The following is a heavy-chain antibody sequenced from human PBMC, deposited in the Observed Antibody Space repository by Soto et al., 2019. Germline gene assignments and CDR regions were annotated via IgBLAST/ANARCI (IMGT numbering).Heavy chain of an antibody. V-gene: IGHV3-48*02. CDR3: ARKNTYYYDSSGRMDV. CDR2: ISSSSSTI. J-gene: IGHJ6*02. D-gene: IGHD3-22*01. Sequence: GGSLRLSSAASGFTFSSYAMSWVRQAPGKGLEWVSYISSSSSTIYYADSVKGRFTISRDNAKNSLYLQMNSLRDEDTAVYYCARKNTYYYDSSGRMDVWGQGTTVTVSS. CDR1: GFTFSSYA.